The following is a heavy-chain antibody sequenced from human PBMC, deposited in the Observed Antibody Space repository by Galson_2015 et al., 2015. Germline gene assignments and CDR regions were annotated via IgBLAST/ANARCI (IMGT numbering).Heavy chain of an antibody. CDR2: IYTSGST. Sequence: TLSLTCTVSGGSISSGSYCWSWIRQPAGKGLEWIGRIYTSGSTNYNPSLKSRVTRSVDTSKNQFSLKLSSVTAADTAVYYYARGLFVVVPAVKGYYYYGMDVWGQGTTVTVSS. D-gene: IGHD2-2*01. CDR1: GGSISSGSYC. V-gene: IGHV4-61*02. J-gene: IGHJ6*02. CDR3: ARGLFVVVPAVKGYYYYGMDV.